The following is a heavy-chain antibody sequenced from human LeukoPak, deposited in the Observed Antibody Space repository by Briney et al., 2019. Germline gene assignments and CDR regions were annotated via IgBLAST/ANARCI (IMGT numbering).Heavy chain of an antibody. CDR3: ARVGIVVTVDAFDI. J-gene: IGHJ3*02. Sequence: SETLSLTCTVSGGSISSYYWSWIRQPPGKGLEWIGYIYYSGSTNYNPSLKSRVTILVDTSKNQFSLKLSSVTAADTAVYYCARVGIVVTVDAFDIWGQGTMVTVSS. V-gene: IGHV4-59*01. CDR1: GGSISSYY. D-gene: IGHD3-22*01. CDR2: IYYSGST.